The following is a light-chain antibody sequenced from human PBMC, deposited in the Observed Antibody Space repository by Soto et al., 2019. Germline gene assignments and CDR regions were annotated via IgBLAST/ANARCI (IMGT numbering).Light chain of an antibody. Sequence: DLHMTQSPSSLSVSVGDRVTITCRTSQNINAWLAWYQQKPGKAPKLLIYDVSSLQSGVPSRFSVIGSGTEFTLTISSLQPDDFATYDCQQYNTFWTFGQGTKVDIK. CDR3: QQYNTFWT. CDR2: DVS. V-gene: IGKV1-5*01. CDR1: QNINAW. J-gene: IGKJ1*01.